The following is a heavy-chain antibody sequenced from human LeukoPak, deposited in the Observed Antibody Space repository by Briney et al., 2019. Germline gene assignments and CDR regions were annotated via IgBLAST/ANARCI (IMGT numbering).Heavy chain of an antibody. CDR3: ARESMYASFFDF. D-gene: IGHD2-8*01. V-gene: IGHV1-3*01. CDR2: INAGNGGT. Sequence: ASVKVSCKASGYTFTSYAMHWVRQAPGQRLEWMGWINAGNGGTKYSQNFQGRVTITRDTSASTAYMELSSLTSEDTTFYYCARESMYASFFDFWGQGTLVTVSS. J-gene: IGHJ4*02. CDR1: GYTFTSYA.